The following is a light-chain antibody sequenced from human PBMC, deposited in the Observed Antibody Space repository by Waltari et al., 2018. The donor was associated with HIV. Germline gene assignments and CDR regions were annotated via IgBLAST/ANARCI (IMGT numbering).Light chain of an antibody. Sequence: HSVLPQPPSVPGPPGTGVTISCPGSTHNTGAGNDVHWYQQLPGTAPKLLIYGNTNRPSGVPDRFSGSTSGTSASLAITGLQADDEADFYCQSYDSSLSGVIFGGGTKLTVL. CDR1: THNTGAGND. V-gene: IGLV1-40*01. CDR2: GNT. J-gene: IGLJ2*01. CDR3: QSYDSSLSGVI.